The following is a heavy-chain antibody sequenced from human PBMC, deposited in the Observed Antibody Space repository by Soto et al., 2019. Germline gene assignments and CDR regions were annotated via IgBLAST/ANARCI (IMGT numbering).Heavy chain of an antibody. D-gene: IGHD6-19*01. V-gene: IGHV3-23*01. Sequence: EVQLLESGGGLVQPGGSLRLSCAASGFSFSSYAMSWVRQAPGKGLEWVSAISGSGGNTYYTDSVKGRFTISRDNTKNTLYLQINSLRGEGTAVYYCGKDAYSSGWYYFDCWGQGTLVTVSS. CDR3: GKDAYSSGWYYFDC. CDR2: ISGSGGNT. J-gene: IGHJ4*02. CDR1: GFSFSSYA.